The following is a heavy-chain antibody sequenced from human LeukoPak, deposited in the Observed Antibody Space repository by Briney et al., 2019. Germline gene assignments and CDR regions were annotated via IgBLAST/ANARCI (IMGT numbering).Heavy chain of an antibody. J-gene: IGHJ4*02. CDR3: AKDEAYDILTGASPDY. V-gene: IGHV3-23*01. Sequence: GGSLRLSCAASGFTFSSYAMSWVRQAPGKGLGWVSAISGSGGSTYYADSVKGRFTISRDNSKSTLYLQMNSLRAEDTAVYYCAKDEAYDILTGASPDYWGQGTLVTVSS. CDR1: GFTFSSYA. CDR2: ISGSGGST. D-gene: IGHD3-9*01.